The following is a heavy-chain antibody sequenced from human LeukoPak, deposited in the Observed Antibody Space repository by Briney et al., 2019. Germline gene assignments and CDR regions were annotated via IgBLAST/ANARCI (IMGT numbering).Heavy chain of an antibody. CDR2: IWNDGSNQ. V-gene: IGHV3-33*01. D-gene: IGHD6-13*01. Sequence: GGSLRLSCAASGFTFSTSGMPLVRQAPGKGLEWVAVIWNDGSNQYYGASVKGRFTISRDNSKNTLYLQMNSLRAEDTAVYYCARTKYSNSWEHYYYGMDDWGQGTTVIVSS. CDR1: GFTFSTSG. J-gene: IGHJ6*02. CDR3: ARTKYSNSWEHYYYGMDD.